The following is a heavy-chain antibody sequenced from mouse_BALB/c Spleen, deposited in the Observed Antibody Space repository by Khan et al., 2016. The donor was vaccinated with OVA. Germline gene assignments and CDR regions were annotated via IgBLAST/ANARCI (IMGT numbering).Heavy chain of an antibody. J-gene: IGHJ1*01. Sequence: EVVLVVSGGGLVKSGGSLKLSCAASGFTFSTYAMSWVRQTPEKRLEWVATISTGDTYTYYPDSVKGRFTISRDNAKNTLYLQMSSLRSEDTAMYYCARPPMTTLVATSYWFFDVWGAGTTVTVST. CDR1: GFTFSTYA. CDR2: ISTGDTYT. CDR3: ARPPMTTLVATSYWFFDV. D-gene: IGHD1-1*01. V-gene: IGHV5-9-3*01.